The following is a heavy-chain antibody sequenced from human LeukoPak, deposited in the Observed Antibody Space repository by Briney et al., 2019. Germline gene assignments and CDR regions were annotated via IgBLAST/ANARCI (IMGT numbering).Heavy chain of an antibody. V-gene: IGHV4-34*01. CDR2: INHSGST. Sequence: PSETLSLTCAVYGGSFSGYYWSWIRQPPGKGLEWIGEINHSGSTNYNPSLKSRVTISVDTSKNQFSLKLSSVTAADTAMYYCARKPHTNNWFDPWGQGTLVTVSS. CDR3: ARKPHTNNWFDP. J-gene: IGHJ5*02. CDR1: GGSFSGYY. D-gene: IGHD2-2*01.